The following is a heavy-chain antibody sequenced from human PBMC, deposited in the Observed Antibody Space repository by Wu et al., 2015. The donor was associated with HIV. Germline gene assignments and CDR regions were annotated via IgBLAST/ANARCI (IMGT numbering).Heavy chain of an antibody. CDR3: ARDRAMVGSTAGYFDL. CDR1: DYNLISYG. J-gene: IGHJ2*01. CDR2: ISPYSRNT. D-gene: IGHD1-26*01. Sequence: QVQLVQSGAEVKKPGASVKVSCKAFDYNLISYGVSWVRQAPGQGLEWMGWISPYSRNTNYALKVQGRLTMTTDTSTSTVYMELRSLRSDDTAVYYCARDRAMVGSTAGYFDLWGRGTLVTVSS. V-gene: IGHV1-18*01.